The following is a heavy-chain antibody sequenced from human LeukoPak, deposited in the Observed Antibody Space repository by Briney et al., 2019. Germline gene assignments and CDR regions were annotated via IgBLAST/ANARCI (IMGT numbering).Heavy chain of an antibody. D-gene: IGHD2-15*01. J-gene: IGHJ4*02. CDR3: ASREKSSRDIDY. CDR1: GGTFSSYA. V-gene: IGHV1-69*04. CDR2: IIPILGIA. Sequence: SVKVSCKASGGTFSSYAISWVRQAPGQGLEWMGRIIPILGIANYAQKFQGRVTITADKSTSTAYMELSSLRSEDTAVYYCASREKSSRDIDYWGQGTLVTVSS.